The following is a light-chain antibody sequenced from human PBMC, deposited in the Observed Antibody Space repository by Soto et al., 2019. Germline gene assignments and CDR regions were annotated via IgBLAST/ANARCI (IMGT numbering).Light chain of an antibody. V-gene: IGLV2-8*01. CDR2: EVT. Sequence: QSVLTQPPSASGSPGQSVTISCTGTSCDVGGYYYVSWYQHHPGKVPKLIIYEVTKRPSGVPDRFSGSKSGNTASLTVSGLQAEDEADYYCMAYVGSLSGTSVCATGRKVTVL. CDR3: MAYVGSLSGTSV. CDR1: SCDVGGYYY. J-gene: IGLJ1*01.